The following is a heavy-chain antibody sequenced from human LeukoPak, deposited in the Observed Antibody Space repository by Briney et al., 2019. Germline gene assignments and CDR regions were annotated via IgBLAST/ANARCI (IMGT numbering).Heavy chain of an antibody. CDR3: AKDYYGSGSYYSN. V-gene: IGHV3-48*03. J-gene: IGHJ4*02. D-gene: IGHD3-10*01. Sequence: AGGSLRLSCAASGFTFSSYEMNWVRQAPGKGLEWVSYISSSGSTIYYADSVKGRFTISRDNAKNSLYLQMNSLRAEDTALYYCAKDYYGSGSYYSNWGQGTLVTVSS. CDR2: ISSSGSTI. CDR1: GFTFSSYE.